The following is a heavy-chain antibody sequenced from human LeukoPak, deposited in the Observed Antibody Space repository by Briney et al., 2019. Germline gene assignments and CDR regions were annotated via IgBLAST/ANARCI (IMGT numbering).Heavy chain of an antibody. CDR2: INPSGGST. CDR3: ARGRWLQTAYYFDY. V-gene: IGHV1-46*01. CDR1: GFTFTNYY. Sequence: ASVKVSCKASGFTFTNYYMHRVRQAPGQGLEWMGVINPSGGSTSYAQKFQGRVTMTRDTSTSTVYMELSSLTSEDTAVYYCARGRWLQTAYYFDYWGQGTLVTVSS. J-gene: IGHJ4*02. D-gene: IGHD5-24*01.